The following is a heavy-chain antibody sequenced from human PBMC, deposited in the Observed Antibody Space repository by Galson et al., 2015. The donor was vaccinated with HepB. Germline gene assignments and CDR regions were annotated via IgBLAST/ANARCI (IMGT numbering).Heavy chain of an antibody. D-gene: IGHD6-13*01. V-gene: IGHV3-7*03. CDR2: IKQDGSEK. J-gene: IGHJ4*02. Sequence: SLRLSCAASGFTFSSYWMSWVRQAPGEGLEWVANIKQDGSEKYYVDSVKGRFTISRDNAKNSLYLQMNSLRAEDTAVYYCARDFSSSWYYFDYWGQGTLVTVSS. CDR1: GFTFSSYW. CDR3: ARDFSSSWYYFDY.